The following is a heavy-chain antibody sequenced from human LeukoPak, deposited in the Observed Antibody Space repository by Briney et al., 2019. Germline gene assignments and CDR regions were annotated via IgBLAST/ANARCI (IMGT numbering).Heavy chain of an antibody. CDR3: AKDSLVGYCSSTSCYGFDY. CDR1: GFTFSSYA. V-gene: IGHV3-23*01. Sequence: GGSLRLSCAASGFTFSSYAMSWVRQAPGKGLEWVSAISGSGGSTYYADSVKGRFTISRDNSKNMLYLQMNSLRAEDTAVYYCAKDSLVGYCSSTSCYGFDYWGQGTLVTVSS. D-gene: IGHD2-2*01. J-gene: IGHJ4*02. CDR2: ISGSGGST.